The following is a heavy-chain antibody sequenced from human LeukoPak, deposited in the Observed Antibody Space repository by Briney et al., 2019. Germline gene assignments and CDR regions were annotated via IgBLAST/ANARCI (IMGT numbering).Heavy chain of an antibody. CDR3: ARGRYVTTRGGAAAGFLEY. CDR1: GVSISSGCYY. CDR2: INHGGRT. D-gene: IGHD6-13*01. Sequence: SQTLSLTRTVSGVSISSGCYYWNWVRHPPGKGLEWNGVINHGGRTNSNPSVTSQVTICVDTSQNQFSLRLSSVTAADTAVYYCARGRYVTTRGGAAAGFLEYWGQGTLVTVST. J-gene: IGHJ4*02. V-gene: IGHV4-30-2*03.